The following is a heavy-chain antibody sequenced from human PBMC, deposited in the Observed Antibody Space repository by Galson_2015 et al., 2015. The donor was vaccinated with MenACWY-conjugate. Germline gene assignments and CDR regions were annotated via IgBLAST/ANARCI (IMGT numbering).Heavy chain of an antibody. CDR2: IDSSGNT. CDR1: GGSITTYY. V-gene: IGHV4-39*07. J-gene: IGHJ4*02. CDR3: ARDSQGAVLEY. Sequence: LSLTCNVSGGSITTYYWGWIRQPPGKGLEWLGSIDSSGNTYNNPSLKRRVTVSVDTSQNQFSLKLNSVTAADTAVYYCARDSQGAVLEYWGQGTLVTVSS. D-gene: IGHD3-16*01.